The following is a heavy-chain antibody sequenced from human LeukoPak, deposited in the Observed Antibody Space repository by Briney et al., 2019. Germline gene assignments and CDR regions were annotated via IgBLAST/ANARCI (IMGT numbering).Heavy chain of an antibody. CDR2: ISSDATNK. Sequence: GGSLRLSCVASGFTFSTFAMHWVRQAPGKGLECVAFISSDATNKIYADSVKGRFTISRDNFKNTLYLQMNSLRTEDTAVYYCVKETLDIVVFPAAVRGYFQHWGQGTLATVSS. CDR1: GFTFSTFA. V-gene: IGHV3-30*02. J-gene: IGHJ1*01. CDR3: VKETLDIVVFPAAVRGYFQH. D-gene: IGHD2-2*01.